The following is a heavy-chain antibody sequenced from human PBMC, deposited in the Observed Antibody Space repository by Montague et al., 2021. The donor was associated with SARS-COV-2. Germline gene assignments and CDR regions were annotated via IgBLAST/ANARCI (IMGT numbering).Heavy chain of an antibody. Sequence: SLRLSCAASGITFSSYAMHWVRQAPGKGLEWVAVISYDGSNKYYADPVKGRFTISRDNSKNTLYLQMNSLRAEDTAVYYCARVGRSGSYYGFLDYWGQGTLVTVSS. CDR3: ARVGRSGSYYGFLDY. CDR1: GITFSSYA. D-gene: IGHD3-10*01. J-gene: IGHJ4*02. V-gene: IGHV3-30-3*01. CDR2: ISYDGSNK.